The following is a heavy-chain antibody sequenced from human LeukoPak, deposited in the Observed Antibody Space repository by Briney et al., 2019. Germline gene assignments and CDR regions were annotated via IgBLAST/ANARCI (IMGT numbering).Heavy chain of an antibody. V-gene: IGHV3-13*01. CDR3: GRGDPWGRFCDL. CDR1: CHNFSIYD. Sequence: GGSLRLSCAASCHNFSIYDMHWVRQSPGKGLEWVSGIDTTGDSYYSDSLKGRFTVSRQDAKDSVFLQMDSLRVGDTAIYYCGRGDPWGRFCDLWGGGTLVSVSS. CDR2: IDTTGDS. J-gene: IGHJ2*01. D-gene: IGHD3-3*01.